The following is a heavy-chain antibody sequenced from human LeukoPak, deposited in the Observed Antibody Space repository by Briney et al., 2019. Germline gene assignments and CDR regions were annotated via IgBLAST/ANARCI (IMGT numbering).Heavy chain of an antibody. CDR3: ARDSEGALDY. D-gene: IGHD1-26*01. CDR1: GFTFSSYS. V-gene: IGHV3-7*03. CDR2: INQDGSEK. Sequence: GGSLRLSCAASGFTFSSYSMNWVRQAPGKGLEWVANINQDGSEKYYVDSVKGRFTISRDNAKNSLYLQMNSLRAEDTAVYYCARDSEGALDYWGQGTLVTVSS. J-gene: IGHJ4*02.